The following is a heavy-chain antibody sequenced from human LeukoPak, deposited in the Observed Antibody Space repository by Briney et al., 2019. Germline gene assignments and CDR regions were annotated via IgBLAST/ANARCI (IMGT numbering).Heavy chain of an antibody. CDR3: ARGIFSNWFDP. CDR2: INSDGSST. J-gene: IGHJ5*02. CDR1: GFTFSSYW. Sequence: GGSLSLSCAASGFTFSSYWMHWVRQAPGKGLVWVSRINSDGSSTSYADSVKGRFTISRDNAKNTLYLQMNSLRAEDTAVYYCARGIFSNWFDPWGQGTLVTVSS. V-gene: IGHV3-74*01.